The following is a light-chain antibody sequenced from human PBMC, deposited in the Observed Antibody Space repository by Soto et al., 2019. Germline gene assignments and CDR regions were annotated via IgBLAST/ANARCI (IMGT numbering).Light chain of an antibody. CDR3: LLSYTGRLYV. CDR2: DTD. CDR1: TGPVTNGHF. V-gene: IGLV7-46*01. J-gene: IGLJ1*01. Sequence: QTVVTQEPSLTVSPGGTVTLTCGSSTGPVTNGHFPYWFQQKPGQAPRPLIYDTDNKHSWTPARFSASLLGDKAALTLSGALPEDEADHYCLLSYTGRLYVFGPGTKLTVL.